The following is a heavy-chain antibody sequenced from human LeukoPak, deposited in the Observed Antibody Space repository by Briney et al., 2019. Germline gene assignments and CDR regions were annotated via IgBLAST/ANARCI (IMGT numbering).Heavy chain of an antibody. CDR1: GGSISSGSYY. Sequence: SETLSLTCTVSGGSISSGSYYWSWIRQPAGKGLEWIGRIYTSGSTNYNPSLKSRVTISVDTSKNQFSLKLSSVTAADTAVYYCARDRRLGFWSAQGWFDPWGQGTLVTVSS. CDR3: ARDRRLGFWSAQGWFDP. CDR2: IYTSGST. D-gene: IGHD3-3*01. V-gene: IGHV4-61*02. J-gene: IGHJ5*02.